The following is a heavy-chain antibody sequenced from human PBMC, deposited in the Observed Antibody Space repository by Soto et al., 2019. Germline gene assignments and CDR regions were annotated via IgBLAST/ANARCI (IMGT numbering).Heavy chain of an antibody. D-gene: IGHD2-2*01. J-gene: IGHJ3*02. CDR3: ARDQLGYCSSTSCYVGDAFDI. CDR2: ISAYNGNT. Sequence: QVQLVQSGAEVKTPGASVKVSCKASGYTFTSYGISWVRQAPGQGLEWMGWISAYNGNTNYAQKLQGRVTMTTDTSTSTAYMELRSLRSDDTAVYYCARDQLGYCSSTSCYVGDAFDIWGQGTMVTVSS. V-gene: IGHV1-18*01. CDR1: GYTFTSYG.